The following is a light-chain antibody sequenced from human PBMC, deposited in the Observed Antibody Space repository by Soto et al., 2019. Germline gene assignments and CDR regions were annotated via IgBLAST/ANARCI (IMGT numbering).Light chain of an antibody. V-gene: IGKV3-20*01. CDR3: QQYGSSPYT. Sequence: EIVLTQSPGTLSLSPGERATLSCRASQSVNSDYLAWYQQKPGQAPRLLLYGASTRATGIPDRFSGSGSGADFTLTISSLEPEDFAMYSCQQYGSSPYTFGQGTKLEIK. CDR2: GAS. CDR1: QSVNSDY. J-gene: IGKJ2*01.